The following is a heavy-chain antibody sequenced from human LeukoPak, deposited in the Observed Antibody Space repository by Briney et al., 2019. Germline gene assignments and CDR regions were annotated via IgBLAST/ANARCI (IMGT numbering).Heavy chain of an antibody. D-gene: IGHD2-21*02. Sequence: SVKVSCKASGGTFSSHAISWVRQAPGQRLEWMGRIIPILGTANYAQKFQGRVTITADKSTSTAYMELSSLRSEDTAVYYCARLGGDYGLGFDYYYYGMDVWGQGTTVTVSS. J-gene: IGHJ6*02. V-gene: IGHV1-69*04. CDR2: IIPILGTA. CDR1: GGTFSSHA. CDR3: ARLGGDYGLGFDYYYYGMDV.